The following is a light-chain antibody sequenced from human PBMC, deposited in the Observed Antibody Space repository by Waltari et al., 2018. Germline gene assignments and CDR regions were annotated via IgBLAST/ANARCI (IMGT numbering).Light chain of an antibody. V-gene: IGKV4-1*01. CDR1: QSVLHSSNNKNY. CDR2: WAS. J-gene: IGKJ1*01. Sequence: DIVMTQSPDSLAVSLGERATINCKSSQSVLHSSNNKNYLAWYQQKPGQPPQLLIYWASTRESGVPDRLGGSGSGTDFTLTISSLQAEDVAVYYCQQYYSTCQFGQGTKVEIK. CDR3: QQYYSTCQ.